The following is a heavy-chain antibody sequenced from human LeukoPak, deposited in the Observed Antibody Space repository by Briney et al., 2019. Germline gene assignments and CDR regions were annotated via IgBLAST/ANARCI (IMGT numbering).Heavy chain of an antibody. CDR3: AKDQGVVGSYDY. V-gene: IGHV3-30*02. D-gene: IGHD3-10*01. CDR2: IQYDDSIE. CDR1: GFTFSTFG. Sequence: PGGSLRLSCAASGFTFSTFGMNWVRQAPDKGLEWVAFIQYDDSIEYYADSVKGRFTISRDNSKNTLYLQMNSLRGDDTAVYYCAKDQGVVGSYDYWGHGTLVTVSS. J-gene: IGHJ4*01.